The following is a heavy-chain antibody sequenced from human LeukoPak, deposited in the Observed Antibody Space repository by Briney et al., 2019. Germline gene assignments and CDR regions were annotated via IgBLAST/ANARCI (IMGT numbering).Heavy chain of an antibody. J-gene: IGHJ4*02. CDR2: IIPIFGTA. D-gene: IGHD3-3*01. V-gene: IGHV1-69*13. Sequence: ASVKVSCKASGGTFSSYAISWVRQAPGQGLEWMGGIIPIFGTANYAQKFQGRVTITADESTSTAYMELSSLRSEDTAVYYCARVGYRFWSAHYFDYRGQGTLVTVSS. CDR1: GGTFSSYA. CDR3: ARVGYRFWSAHYFDY.